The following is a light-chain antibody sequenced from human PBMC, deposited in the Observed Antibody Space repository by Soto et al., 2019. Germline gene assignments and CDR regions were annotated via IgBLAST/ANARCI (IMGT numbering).Light chain of an antibody. Sequence: DIQMTQSPSTLSASVGDRVTITCRASQSMSDWLAWYQQKPGKAPKILIYDASNLESGVPSRFSGSGSGTEFTLTISGLQPDDFAIYYCQQYKNYYPTFGEGTRVEIK. CDR1: QSMSDW. CDR3: QQYKNYYPT. V-gene: IGKV1-5*01. CDR2: DAS. J-gene: IGKJ1*01.